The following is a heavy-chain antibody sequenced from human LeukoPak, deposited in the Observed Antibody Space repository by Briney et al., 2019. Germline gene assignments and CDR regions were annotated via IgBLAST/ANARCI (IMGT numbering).Heavy chain of an antibody. D-gene: IGHD3-9*01. V-gene: IGHV7-4-1*02. CDR1: GYTFTSYA. CDR3: ASGLLYDILTGPFDY. J-gene: IGHJ4*02. CDR2: INTNTGNP. Sequence: ASVTVSCKASGYTFTSYAMNWVRQAPGQGLEWMGWINTNTGNPTYAQGFTGRFVFSLDTSVSTAYLQISSLKAEDTAVYYCASGLLYDILTGPFDYWGRGTLATVSS.